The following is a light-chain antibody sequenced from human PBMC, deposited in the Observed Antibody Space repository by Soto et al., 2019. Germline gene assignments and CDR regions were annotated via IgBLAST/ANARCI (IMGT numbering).Light chain of an antibody. Sequence: DIQMTQSPSSVSASVGDRVTITCRASQGISSWLAWYQRKPGKAPKFLIYPAPSLHTGVPSRLSGSGSGTDFTLTISSLQPEDFATYYCRQANTFPPTIGQGTRLEIK. J-gene: IGKJ5*01. CDR3: RQANTFPPT. CDR2: PAP. V-gene: IGKV1-12*01. CDR1: QGISSW.